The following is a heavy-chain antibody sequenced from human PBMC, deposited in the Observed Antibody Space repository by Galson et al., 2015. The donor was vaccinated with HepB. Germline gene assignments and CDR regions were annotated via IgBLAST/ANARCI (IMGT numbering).Heavy chain of an antibody. D-gene: IGHD2-15*01. CDR1: GFTFSSYS. V-gene: IGHV3-21*01. J-gene: IGHJ4*02. CDR3: ASSLVVVVAATSDY. Sequence: SLRLSCAASGFTFSSYSMNWVRQAPGKGLEWVSSISSSSSYIYYADSVKGRFTISRDNAKNSLYLQMNSLRAEDTAVYYYASSLVVVVAATSDYWGQGTLVTVSS. CDR2: ISSSSSYI.